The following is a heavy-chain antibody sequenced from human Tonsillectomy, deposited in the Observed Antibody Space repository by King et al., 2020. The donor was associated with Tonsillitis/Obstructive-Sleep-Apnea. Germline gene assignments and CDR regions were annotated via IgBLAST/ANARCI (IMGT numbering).Heavy chain of an antibody. CDR1: GGSISSGGYY. D-gene: IGHD2-15*01. J-gene: IGHJ6*02. V-gene: IGHV4-31*03. CDR3: ARDSGGDYGMDV. CDR2: IYNSGST. Sequence: QLQESGPGLVKPSQTLSLTCTVSGGSISSGGYYWRWIRQHPGKGLEWIGYIYNSGSTYYNPSLKSRVTISVDTSKNQFSLKLTSVTAADTAVYYCARDSGGDYGMDVWGQGTTVTVSS.